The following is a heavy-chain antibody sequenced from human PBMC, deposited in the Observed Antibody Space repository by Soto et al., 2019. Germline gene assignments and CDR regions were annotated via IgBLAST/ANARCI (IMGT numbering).Heavy chain of an antibody. CDR1: GFTFSTYS. J-gene: IGHJ5*02. D-gene: IGHD4-4*01. CDR3: ARGGSTVTTNWFDP. V-gene: IGHV3-21*01. CDR2: IGSRTSYI. Sequence: GGSLRLSCAASGFTFSTYSMNWVRQAPGKGLEWVSSIGSRTSYIYFADSVKGRFTISRDNAKSSLYLQMNSLRVDDTAVYYCARGGSTVTTNWFDPWGQGTLVTVSS.